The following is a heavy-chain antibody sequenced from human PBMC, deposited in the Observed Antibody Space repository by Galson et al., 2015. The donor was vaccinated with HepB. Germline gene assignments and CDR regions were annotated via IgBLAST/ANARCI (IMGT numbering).Heavy chain of an antibody. J-gene: IGHJ5*02. D-gene: IGHD3-9*01. V-gene: IGHV1-46*01. CDR1: GYTFTSYF. Sequence: SVKVSCKASGYTFTSYFIHWVRQAPGQGLEWMGIINPSGGNSNNAEKFHGRVTMTRDTSTNTVHMELNSLRSEETAVYYCARGPTYYGVLAGLGDCYYFGPWGQGTLVTVSS. CDR3: ARGPTYYGVLAGLGDCYYFGP. CDR2: INPSGGNS.